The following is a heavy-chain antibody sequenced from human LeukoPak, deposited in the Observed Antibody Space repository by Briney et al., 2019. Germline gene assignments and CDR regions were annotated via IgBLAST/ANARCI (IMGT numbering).Heavy chain of an antibody. D-gene: IGHD6-13*01. CDR3: ARATAAAGLYYYYYYYMDV. V-gene: IGHV4-4*02. CDR2: ISHSGST. J-gene: IGHJ6*03. Sequence: SETLSLTCNVSGGSMSDINWWSWVRQPPGKGLERIAEISHSGSTHYNPSLNSRVIISVDKSNYQVSLKLSSVTAADTAVYYCARATAAAGLYYYYYYYMDVWGKGTTVTVSS. CDR1: GGSMSDINW.